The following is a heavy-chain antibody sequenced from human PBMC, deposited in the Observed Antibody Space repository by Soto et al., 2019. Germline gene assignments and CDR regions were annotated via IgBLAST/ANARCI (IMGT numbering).Heavy chain of an antibody. CDR3: ARVRWDIVVVVAATLRVWFDP. CDR1: GGSFSGYY. J-gene: IGHJ5*02. CDR2: INHSGST. V-gene: IGHV4-34*01. Sequence: SETLSLTCAVYGGSFSGYYWSWIRQPPGKGLEWIGEINHSGSTNYNPSLKSRVTISVDTSKNQFSLKLSSVTAADTAVYYCARVRWDIVVVVAATLRVWFDPWGQGTLVTVSS. D-gene: IGHD2-15*01.